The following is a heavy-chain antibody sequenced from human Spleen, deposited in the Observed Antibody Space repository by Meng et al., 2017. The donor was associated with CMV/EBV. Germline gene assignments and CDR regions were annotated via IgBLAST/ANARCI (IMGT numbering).Heavy chain of an antibody. CDR1: GGSVSSGFYY. CDR3: ARMSLIVGSIHDAFDM. D-gene: IGHD1-26*01. J-gene: IGHJ3*02. Sequence: GSLRLSCTVSGGSVSSGFYYWSWIRQPPGKGLEWIGYINYSGGTKYNPSLKSRVTISVDTSKDQFSLKLKTVTAADTAVYYCARMSLIVGSIHDAFDMWGQGTMVTVSS. V-gene: IGHV4-61*01. CDR2: INYSGGT.